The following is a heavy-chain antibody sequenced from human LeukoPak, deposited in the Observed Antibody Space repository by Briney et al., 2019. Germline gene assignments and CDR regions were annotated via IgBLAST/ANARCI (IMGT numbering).Heavy chain of an antibody. CDR3: AREYYYYYYMDV. Sequence: GGSLRLSCAASGFTFSSYSMNWVRQAPGKGLEWVSSISSGSSYIYYADSVKGRFTISRDNAKNSLYLQMNSLRAEDTAVYYCAREYYYYYYMDVWGKGTTVTVSS. J-gene: IGHJ6*03. V-gene: IGHV3-21*01. CDR2: ISSGSSYI. CDR1: GFTFSSYS.